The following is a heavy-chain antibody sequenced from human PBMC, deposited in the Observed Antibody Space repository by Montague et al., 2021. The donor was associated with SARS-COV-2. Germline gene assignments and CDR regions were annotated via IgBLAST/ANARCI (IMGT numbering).Heavy chain of an antibody. D-gene: IGHD5-12*01. CDR1: GDSINNYY. CDR2: IYYSGGA. CDR3: ARGSGYSGYAIAD. J-gene: IGHJ4*02. Sequence: SETLSLTCTVSGDSINNYYWSWIRQSPGKGLEYNGYIYYSGGANYYPSRGTNYHPSFGSRVAISLDTSKNQFSLNLSSVTTADTAVYYCARGSGYSGYAIADWGQGTLVTVSS. V-gene: IGHV4-59*01.